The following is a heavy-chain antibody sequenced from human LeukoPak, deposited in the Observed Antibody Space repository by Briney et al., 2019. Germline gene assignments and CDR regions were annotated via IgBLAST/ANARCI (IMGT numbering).Heavy chain of an antibody. CDR2: IVVGSGNT. Sequence: ASVKVSCKTSGFTFISSAVQWVRQARGQRLEWIGWIVVGSGNTNYAQKFQERVTITRDTSTSTAYMGLSSLRSEDTAVYYCAADPSYSSGYRYYFDYWGQGTLVTVSS. CDR1: GFTFISSA. V-gene: IGHV1-58*01. D-gene: IGHD3-22*01. CDR3: AADPSYSSGYRYYFDY. J-gene: IGHJ4*02.